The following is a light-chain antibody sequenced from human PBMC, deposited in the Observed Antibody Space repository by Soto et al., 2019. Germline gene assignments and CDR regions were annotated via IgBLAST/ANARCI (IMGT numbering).Light chain of an antibody. CDR2: EVN. J-gene: IGLJ1*01. CDR1: SXDVGGSNY. CDR3: SSYTSSNTLEV. Sequence: QSVLIQPASVSGSPGQSVTISCTGTSXDVGGSNYVSWYQHHPHRAPKLLIYEVNYRPSGVSSRFSGSKSGNTASLTISGLQAEDEADYYCSSYTSSNTLEVFGVGTKVTVL. V-gene: IGLV2-14*01.